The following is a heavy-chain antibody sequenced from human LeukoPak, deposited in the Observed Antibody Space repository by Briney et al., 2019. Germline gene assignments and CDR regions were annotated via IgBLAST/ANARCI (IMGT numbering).Heavy chain of an antibody. CDR3: AADPQLLWFGELLFDAGYYYYYMDV. Sequence: SVKVSCKASVFTFTSSAMQWARQARGQRLAWIGWIVVGSGNTNYAQKFQERVTITRDMSTSTAYMELSSLRSEDTAVYYCAADPQLLWFGELLFDAGYYYYYMDVWGKGTTVTVSS. CDR2: IVVGSGNT. V-gene: IGHV1-58*02. J-gene: IGHJ6*03. CDR1: VFTFTSSA. D-gene: IGHD3-10*01.